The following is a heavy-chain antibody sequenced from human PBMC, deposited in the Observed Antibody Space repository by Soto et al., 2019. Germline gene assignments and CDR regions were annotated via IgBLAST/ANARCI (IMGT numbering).Heavy chain of an antibody. J-gene: IGHJ4*02. CDR2: ISYDGSNK. V-gene: IGHV3-30*18. D-gene: IGHD5-12*01. Sequence: QVQLVESGGGVVQPGRSLRLSCAASGFTFSNYGMHWVRQAPGKGLEWVAVISYDGSNKYYADSVKGRFTISRDNSKNTLYLQMNSLRAEDTAVYHCAKDGVATTNFDYWGQGSLVTVSS. CDR1: GFTFSNYG. CDR3: AKDGVATTNFDY.